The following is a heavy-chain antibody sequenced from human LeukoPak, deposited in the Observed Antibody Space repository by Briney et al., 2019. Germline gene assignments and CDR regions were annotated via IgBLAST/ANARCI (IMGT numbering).Heavy chain of an antibody. V-gene: IGHV4-30-4*01. D-gene: IGHD6-13*01. CDR3: ARLSEAAAGYFDY. CDR1: GGSISSGDYY. J-gene: IGHJ4*02. CDR2: IYYSGST. Sequence: PSETLSLTCTVSGGSISSGDYYWSWIRQSPGKGLEWIGYIYYSGSTYYNPSLKSRVTISVDTSKNQFSLKLSSVTAADTAVYYCARLSEAAAGYFDYWGQGTQVTVSS.